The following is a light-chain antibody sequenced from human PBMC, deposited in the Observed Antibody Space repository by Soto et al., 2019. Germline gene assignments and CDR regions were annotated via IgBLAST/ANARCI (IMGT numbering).Light chain of an antibody. Sequence: EIVMTHSPATLSVSPGERATLSCRASQSVSSNLAWYQQKPGQAPRPLVYSASTRATGIPARFSGSGSGTEFTLTISSLQSEDFAVYYCQQYNNWPLLTFGQGTKV. J-gene: IGKJ1*01. CDR2: SAS. CDR1: QSVSSN. CDR3: QQYNNWPLLT. V-gene: IGKV3-15*01.